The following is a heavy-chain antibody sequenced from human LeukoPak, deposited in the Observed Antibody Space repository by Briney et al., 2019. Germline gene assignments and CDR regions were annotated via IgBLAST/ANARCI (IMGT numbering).Heavy chain of an antibody. CDR2: ISYDGSNK. CDR1: GFTFSSYG. V-gene: IGHV3-30*04. J-gene: IGHJ4*02. CDR3: ARDPWMATITYYFDY. Sequence: GGSLRLSCAASGFTFSSYGMHWVRQAPGKGLEWVAVISYDGSNKYYADSVKGRFTISRDNSKNTLYLQMNSLRAEDTAVYYCARDPWMATITYYFDYWGQGTLVTVSS. D-gene: IGHD5-24*01.